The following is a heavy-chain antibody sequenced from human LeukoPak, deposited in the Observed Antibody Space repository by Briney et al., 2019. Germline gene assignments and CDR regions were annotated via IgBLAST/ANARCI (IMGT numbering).Heavy chain of an antibody. J-gene: IGHJ4*02. CDR3: ARDHSSWEVPSDY. D-gene: IGHD6-13*01. CDR1: GFTFSTYW. Sequence: PGGSLRLSXAASGFTFSTYWMHWVRQVPGKGLVWVSGINPDGSTGSYAASVKGRFTISRDNAKNTLFLQMNGLRAEDTAVYYCARDHSSWEVPSDYWGRGTLVTVSS. CDR2: INPDGSTG. V-gene: IGHV3-74*01.